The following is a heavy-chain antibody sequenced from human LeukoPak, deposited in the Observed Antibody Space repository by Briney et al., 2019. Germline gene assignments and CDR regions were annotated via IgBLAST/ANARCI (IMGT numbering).Heavy chain of an antibody. CDR3: ASAVGSGCYLPYYYYGMDV. J-gene: IGHJ6*04. V-gene: IGHV5-10-1*01. CDR1: GYSFTSYW. D-gene: IGHD3-10*01. Sequence: GESLKISCKGSGYSFTSYWISWVRQMPGKGLEWMGRIDPSDSYTNYSPSFQGHVTISADKSISTAYLQWSSLKASDTAMYYCASAVGSGCYLPYYYYGMDVWGKGTTVTVSS. CDR2: IDPSDSYT.